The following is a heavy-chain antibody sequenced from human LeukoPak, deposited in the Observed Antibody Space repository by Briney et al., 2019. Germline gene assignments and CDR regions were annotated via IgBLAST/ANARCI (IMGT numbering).Heavy chain of an antibody. CDR2: INHSGST. V-gene: IGHV4-34*01. CDR3: ARVKGYGVHLDY. CDR1: GGSFSGYY. J-gene: IGHJ4*02. Sequence: SETLSLTCAAYGGSFSGYYWSWIRQPPGKGLEWIGEINHSGSTNYNPPLKSRVTISVDTSKNQFSLKLSSVTAADTAVYYCARVKGYGVHLDYWGQGTLVTVSS. D-gene: IGHD4-17*01.